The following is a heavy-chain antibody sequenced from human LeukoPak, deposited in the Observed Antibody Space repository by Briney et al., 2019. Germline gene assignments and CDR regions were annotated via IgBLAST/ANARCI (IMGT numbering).Heavy chain of an antibody. Sequence: GGSLRLSCAASGFTFSSYAMHWVRQAPGKGLEWLAVISYDGTNKYYADSVKGRFTISRDNSKSTLYLQMNSLRDEDTAVYYCARDQGSLPVWFYYYMDVWGSGTTVTVSS. D-gene: IGHD3-16*01. J-gene: IGHJ6*03. CDR2: ISYDGTNK. V-gene: IGHV3-30*01. CDR1: GFTFSSYA. CDR3: ARDQGSLPVWFYYYMDV.